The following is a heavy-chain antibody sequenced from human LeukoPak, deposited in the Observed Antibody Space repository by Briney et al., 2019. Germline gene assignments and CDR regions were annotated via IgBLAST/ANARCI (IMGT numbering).Heavy chain of an antibody. CDR2: ISPYNDNT. V-gene: IGHV1-18*01. CDR1: GYTFNSYG. Sequence: ASVKVSCKASGYTFNSYGISWVRQAPGQGLEWMGWISPYNDNTNYAQRLQGRVSMTTDTSTSTAYMELRSLRSDDTAVYYCARADTVRLGELSHFDYWGQGTLVTVSS. D-gene: IGHD3-16*02. CDR3: ARADTVRLGELSHFDY. J-gene: IGHJ4*02.